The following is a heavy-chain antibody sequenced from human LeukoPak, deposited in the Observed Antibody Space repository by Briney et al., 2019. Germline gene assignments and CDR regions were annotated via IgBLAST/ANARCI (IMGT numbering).Heavy chain of an antibody. CDR2: INQDGSEK. J-gene: IGHJ2*01. CDR1: GFTFSSYW. V-gene: IGHV3-7*03. Sequence: GGSLRLSCAASGFTFSSYWMSWVRQAPGKGLEWVAHINQDGSEKYYVDSVKGRFTISRDDSKNTAYLQMNSLKTEDTAVYYCTWTTVVTPDWYFDLWGRGTLVTVSS. CDR3: TWTTVVTPDWYFDL. D-gene: IGHD4-23*01.